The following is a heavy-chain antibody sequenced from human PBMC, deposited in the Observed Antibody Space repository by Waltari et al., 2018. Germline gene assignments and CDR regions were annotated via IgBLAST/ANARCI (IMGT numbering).Heavy chain of an antibody. CDR1: GFLLSKPW. V-gene: IGHV3-15*01. Sequence: EVQLVESGGGLVKPGGSLRLSCEASGFLLSKPWMTWVRQAPGNGLEWVGRIKSKTDGGTTDYAAPVKGRFTISRDDSKNTLYLQMNSLKTEDTAVNYCTTDVQQADYVWGQGTLVTVSS. CDR2: IKSKTDGGTT. D-gene: IGHD3-16*01. J-gene: IGHJ4*02. CDR3: TTDVQQADYV.